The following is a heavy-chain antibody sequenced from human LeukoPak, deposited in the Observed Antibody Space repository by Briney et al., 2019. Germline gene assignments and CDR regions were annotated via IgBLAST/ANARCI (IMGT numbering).Heavy chain of an antibody. CDR3: AKYAPPTTVVTRFFDY. CDR2: ISGSGDST. J-gene: IGHJ4*02. V-gene: IGHV3-23*01. D-gene: IGHD4-23*01. Sequence: GGSLRLSCAASGFTFINYAMTWVRQAPGKGLEWVSAISGSGDSTFNADSVKGRFSISRDNSKNTLYLQMNSLRVEDTAVYYCAKYAPPTTVVTRFFDYWGQGTLVTVSS. CDR1: GFTFINYA.